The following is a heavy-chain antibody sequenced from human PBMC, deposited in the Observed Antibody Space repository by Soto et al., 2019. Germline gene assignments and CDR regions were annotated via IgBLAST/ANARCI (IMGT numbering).Heavy chain of an antibody. D-gene: IGHD6-19*01. CDR1: AFTFSDYW. V-gene: IGHV3-74*01. CDR2: INTDGSDT. Sequence: EVQLVESGGDLVQPGGSLRLSCAASAFTFSDYWMHWVRQVPGKGLVWVSRINTDGSDTSYADFVKGRFTISRDNAKNTVFLQMNSLSADDTAVYYCATLQLAGPDYWGQGTLVTVSS. CDR3: ATLQLAGPDY. J-gene: IGHJ4*02.